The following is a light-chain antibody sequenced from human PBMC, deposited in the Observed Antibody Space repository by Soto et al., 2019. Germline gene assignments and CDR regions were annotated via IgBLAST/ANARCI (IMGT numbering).Light chain of an antibody. CDR1: QSVGSTY. CDR2: GAF. Sequence: EVVLTQSPDTLSLSPGERATISCRASQSVGSTYCAWYQHRNGQPPRLLIYGAFSRATGISHRFSGSGSETDFTLTINGLEPEDFAVYFCHQYGTSPSTFGQGTKLEI. V-gene: IGKV3-20*01. CDR3: HQYGTSPST. J-gene: IGKJ2*01.